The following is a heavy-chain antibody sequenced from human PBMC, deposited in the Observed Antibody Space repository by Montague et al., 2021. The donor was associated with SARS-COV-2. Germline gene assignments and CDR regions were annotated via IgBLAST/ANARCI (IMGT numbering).Heavy chain of an antibody. Sequence: SETLSLTCTVSGDSFNSPKYYCAWIRQPPGKGLEWIGSSYYSGTTYDNPSLRSQVTISVDTSKTQFSLKMNSETAADTAVYYCARGSYGSGSYHAFDIWSQGTVVAVSS. CDR2: SYYSGTT. V-gene: IGHV4-39*01. CDR3: ARGSYGSGSYHAFDI. D-gene: IGHD3-10*01. J-gene: IGHJ3*02. CDR1: GDSFNSPKYY.